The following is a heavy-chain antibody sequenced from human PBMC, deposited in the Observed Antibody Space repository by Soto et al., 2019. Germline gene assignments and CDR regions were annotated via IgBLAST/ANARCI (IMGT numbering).Heavy chain of an antibody. J-gene: IGHJ6*02. Sequence: EVQLVESGGGLVQPGGSLRLSCAASGFTFSSYWMHWVRQAPGKGLVWVSRINSDGSSTSYADSVKGRFTISRDNAKNTLYLQMNSLRAEDTAVYYCARDRGWGKAYYYYGMDVWGQGTTVTVSS. D-gene: IGHD3-10*01. CDR1: GFTFSSYW. V-gene: IGHV3-74*01. CDR3: ARDRGWGKAYYYYGMDV. CDR2: INSDGSST.